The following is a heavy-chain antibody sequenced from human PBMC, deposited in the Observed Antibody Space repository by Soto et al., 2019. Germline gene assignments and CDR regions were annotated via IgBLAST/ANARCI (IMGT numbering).Heavy chain of an antibody. Sequence: QVQLVQSGAEVKKPGASVKVSCKASGYTFINYYIHWVRQAPGHGLEWMAIINPTGGSTNYAQKFQGRLTLTMDTSTTTVYMELSSLTSEVTAIYYCARHLAACDVWGQGTLVTVSS. J-gene: IGHJ4*02. CDR2: INPTGGST. D-gene: IGHD6-25*01. CDR3: ARHLAACDV. CDR1: GYTFINYY. V-gene: IGHV1-46*01.